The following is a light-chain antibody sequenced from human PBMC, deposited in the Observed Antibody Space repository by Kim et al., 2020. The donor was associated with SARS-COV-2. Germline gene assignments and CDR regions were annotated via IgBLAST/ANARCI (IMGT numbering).Light chain of an antibody. CDR2: GAN. J-gene: IGLJ3*02. V-gene: IGLV6-57*03. CDR1: SGAIAGFY. CDR3: QSSDSTNLWV. Sequence: NFMLTQPPSVSESPGRTVTISCTRTSGAIAGFYVQWYQQRPGSDPTTVIYGANESPSGVPDRFSASVAQSSGSASLTISGLKTEDEADYYCQSSDSTNLWVFGGGTQLTVL.